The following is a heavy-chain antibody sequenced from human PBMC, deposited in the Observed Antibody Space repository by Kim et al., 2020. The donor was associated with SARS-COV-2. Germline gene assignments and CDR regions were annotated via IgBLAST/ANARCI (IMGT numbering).Heavy chain of an antibody. V-gene: IGHV1-58*01. CDR3: AASPSSWYFGDAFDI. CDR2: IVVGSGNT. J-gene: IGHJ3*02. CDR1: GFTFTSSA. D-gene: IGHD6-13*01. Sequence: SVKVSCKASGFTFTSSAVQWVRQARGQRLEWIGWIVVGSGNTNYAQKFQERVTITRDMSTSTAYMELSSLRSEDTAVYYCAASPSSWYFGDAFDIWGQGTMVTVSS.